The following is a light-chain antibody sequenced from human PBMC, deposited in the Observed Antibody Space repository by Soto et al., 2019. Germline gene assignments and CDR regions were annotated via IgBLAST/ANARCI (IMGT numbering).Light chain of an antibody. V-gene: IGKV3-20*01. CDR3: QQYGSSPET. CDR2: GAS. CDR1: QSVSNNY. J-gene: IGKJ1*01. Sequence: EIVWTRAPGRQSLSGGERGRVSVKTSQSVSNNYLAWYQQKPGQAPRLLIYGASSRATGIPDRFSASGSGSHLTLTISRLEPDDFAAYYCQQYGSSPETFGQGTQLDIK.